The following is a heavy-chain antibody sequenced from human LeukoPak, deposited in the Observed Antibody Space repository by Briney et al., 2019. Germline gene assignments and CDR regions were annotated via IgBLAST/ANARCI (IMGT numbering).Heavy chain of an antibody. Sequence: GGSLRLSCAASGFSFSDYVIHWVRQAPGKGLDWVAVISKDGGTKYYADSVKGRLTISRDNSKNMLYLQMNSLRPEDTAVYYCARGRDLKYCSGGSCYSVDYWGQGTLVTVSS. J-gene: IGHJ4*02. CDR2: ISKDGGTK. D-gene: IGHD2-15*01. CDR1: GFSFSDYV. CDR3: ARGRDLKYCSGGSCYSVDY. V-gene: IGHV3-30-3*01.